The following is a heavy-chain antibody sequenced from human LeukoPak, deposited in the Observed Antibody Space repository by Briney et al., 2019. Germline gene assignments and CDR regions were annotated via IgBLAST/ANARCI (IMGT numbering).Heavy chain of an antibody. V-gene: IGHV3-33*01. J-gene: IGHJ3*02. CDR2: IWYDGSNK. CDR3: ARDWGEGFFSMAFDI. CDR1: GFTFSAYG. D-gene: IGHD3-16*01. Sequence: GGSLRLSCAASGFTFSAYGMHWVRQAPGKGPEWVAVIWYDGSNKYYADSVKGRFTISRDNSKNTLYLQMNRLRAEDTADYYCARDWGEGFFSMAFDIWGQGTMVTVSS.